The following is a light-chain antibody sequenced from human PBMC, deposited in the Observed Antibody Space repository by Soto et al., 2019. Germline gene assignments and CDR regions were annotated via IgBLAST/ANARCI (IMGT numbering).Light chain of an antibody. CDR1: GGSIASNY. CDR3: QSYDNSNNWV. V-gene: IGLV6-57*04. CDR2: EDN. J-gene: IGLJ3*02. Sequence: NFMLTQPHSVSESPGKTVTISCTRSGGSIASNYVQWYQQRPGSAPTTVIYEDNQRPSGVPDRFSGSIDTSSNSASLTISGLKTEDEADYYCQSYDNSNNWVFGGGTKVTAL.